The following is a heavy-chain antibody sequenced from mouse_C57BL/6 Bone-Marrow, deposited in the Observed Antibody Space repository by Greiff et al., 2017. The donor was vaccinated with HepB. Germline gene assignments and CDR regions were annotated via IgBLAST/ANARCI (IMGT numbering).Heavy chain of an antibody. J-gene: IGHJ1*03. CDR2: INPGSGGT. Sequence: VQLVESGAELVRPGTSVKVSCKASGYAFTNYLIEWVKQRPGQGLEWIGVINPGSGGTNYNEKFKGKATLTADKSSSTAYMQLSSLTSEDSAVYFCARSFDDYGYFDVWGTGTTVTVSS. CDR1: GYAFTNYL. CDR3: ARSFDDYGYFDV. V-gene: IGHV1-54*01. D-gene: IGHD2-3*01.